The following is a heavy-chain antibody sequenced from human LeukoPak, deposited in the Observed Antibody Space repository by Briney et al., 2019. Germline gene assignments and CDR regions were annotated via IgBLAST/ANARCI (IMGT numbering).Heavy chain of an antibody. Sequence: GASEKLSCKASGSTFTSYTMNWVRQAPGQRLEWMGWINTNTGNTTYAQCFTGRFVFSSDTSVTSAYLQISSLKAEDTAVYCCARGRGVYSYGFCYYFYMDVWGKGTTVTVSS. J-gene: IGHJ6*03. CDR3: ARGRGVYSYGFCYYFYMDV. CDR2: INTNTGNT. V-gene: IGHV7-4-1*02. CDR1: GSTFTSYT. D-gene: IGHD5-18*01.